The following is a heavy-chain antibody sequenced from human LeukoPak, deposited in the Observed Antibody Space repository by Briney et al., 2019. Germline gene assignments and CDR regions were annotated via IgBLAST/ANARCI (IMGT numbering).Heavy chain of an antibody. D-gene: IGHD3-10*01. V-gene: IGHV4-59*01. J-gene: IGHJ5*02. Sequence: SETLSLTCTVSGGSISSYYWSWIRQPPGKGLEWIGYIYYSGSTNYNPSLKSRVTISVDTSKNQFSLKLSSVTAADTAVYYCARFSSRYGSGSYHKLGARFDPWGQGTLVTVSS. CDR3: ARFSSRYGSGSYHKLGARFDP. CDR1: GGSISSYY. CDR2: IYYSGST.